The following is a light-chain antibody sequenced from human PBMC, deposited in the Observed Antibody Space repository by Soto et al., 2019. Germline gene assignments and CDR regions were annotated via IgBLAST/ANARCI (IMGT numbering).Light chain of an antibody. Sequence: QSALTQPASVSGSPGQSITLSCTGTSSDVGAYNSVSWFQYHPGKAPKLIIYEINNRPSGVSDRFSGSKSGNTASLTISGLQTEDEADYYCASYATTGTVVFGGGSQLTVL. J-gene: IGLJ2*01. V-gene: IGLV2-14*01. CDR2: EIN. CDR1: SSDVGAYNS. CDR3: ASYATTGTVV.